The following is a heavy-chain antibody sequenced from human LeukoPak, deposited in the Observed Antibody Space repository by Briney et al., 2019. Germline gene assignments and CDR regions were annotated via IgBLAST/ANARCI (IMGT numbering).Heavy chain of an antibody. J-gene: IGHJ4*02. CDR3: ANYLRAAAIDY. CDR2: IGGSGVST. CDR1: GFTFSSYS. D-gene: IGHD6-13*01. V-gene: IGHV3-23*01. Sequence: GGSLRLSCAASGFTFSSYSMNWVRQAPGKGLEWVSTIGGSGVSTYYTDSVKGRFTISRDNSKNTLYLQMNSLRAEDTAVYYCANYLRAAAIDYWGQGTLVTVSS.